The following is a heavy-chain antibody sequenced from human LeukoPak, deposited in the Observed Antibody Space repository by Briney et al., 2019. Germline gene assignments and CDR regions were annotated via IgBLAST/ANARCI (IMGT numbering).Heavy chain of an antibody. D-gene: IGHD3-22*01. Sequence: GGSLRLSCAASGFTFSSYAMNWVRQAPGQGLEWVSVISGSGGSTYYADSVKGRFTISRDNSKNTLYLQMNSLRAEDTAVYYCAKDPTYYYDSSGYYYWGQGTLVTVSS. CDR1: GFTFSSYA. CDR3: AKDPTYYYDSSGYYY. J-gene: IGHJ4*02. V-gene: IGHV3-23*01. CDR2: ISGSGGST.